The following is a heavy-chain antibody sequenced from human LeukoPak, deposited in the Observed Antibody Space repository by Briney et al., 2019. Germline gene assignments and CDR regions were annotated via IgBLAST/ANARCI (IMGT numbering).Heavy chain of an antibody. CDR1: GCTFTGYY. D-gene: IGHD1-26*01. V-gene: IGHV1-2*02. Sequence: ASVKVSCKASGCTFTGYYMHWVRQAPGQGLEGMGWINPNSGGTKYAQKFQGRVTMTRDTSISTAYMELSRLRSDDTAVYYCARAVGATTNFDYWGQGTLVTVSS. CDR3: ARAVGATTNFDY. CDR2: INPNSGGT. J-gene: IGHJ4*02.